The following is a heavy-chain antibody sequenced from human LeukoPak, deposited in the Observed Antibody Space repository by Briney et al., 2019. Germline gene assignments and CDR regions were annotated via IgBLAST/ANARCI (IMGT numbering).Heavy chain of an antibody. CDR1: AGSISSISYY. Sequence: SETLSLTCTVSAGSISSISYYWGWIRRPPGQEPLWIGNVYTRGSTCYNLFLKSRVTISVATSKNQFSLKLNSVPAADTAVYYCARHVRASGSGSYAFDIWGQGTMVTVSS. CDR3: ARHVRASGSGSYAFDI. D-gene: IGHD3-10*01. CDR2: VYTRGST. J-gene: IGHJ3*02. V-gene: IGHV4-39*01.